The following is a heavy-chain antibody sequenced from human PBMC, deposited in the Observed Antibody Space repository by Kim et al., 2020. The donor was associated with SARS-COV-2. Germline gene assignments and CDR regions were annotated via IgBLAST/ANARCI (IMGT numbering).Heavy chain of an antibody. CDR1: GFTFDDCA. CDR2: ISWNSETI. CDR3: VKVQVLVRGGVWNGMDV. Sequence: GGSLRLSCAASGFTFDDCAMHWVRQFPGKGLEWVAGISWNSETIGYGDSVKGRFTVSRDNAKKSVYLQMNSLRPEDTALYYCVKVQVLVRGGVWNGMDVWGQGTTVTVS. V-gene: IGHV3-9*01. J-gene: IGHJ6*02. D-gene: IGHD3-3*01.